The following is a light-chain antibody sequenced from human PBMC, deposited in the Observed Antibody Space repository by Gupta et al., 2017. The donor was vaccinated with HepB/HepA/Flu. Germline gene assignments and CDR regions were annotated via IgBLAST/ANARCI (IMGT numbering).Light chain of an antibody. CDR3: QSADNSGYV. CDR2: KDS. J-gene: IGLJ1*01. V-gene: IGLV3-25*03. CDR1: SLPDQY. Sequence: SYELTQPPSVSVSPGQTARITCSGDSLPDQYSYWYQQKPGQAPVLLIYKDSERPSGIPDRFSGSISVTTVTLTISGVQAEDEGDYYWQSADNSGYVFGTGTKVTVL.